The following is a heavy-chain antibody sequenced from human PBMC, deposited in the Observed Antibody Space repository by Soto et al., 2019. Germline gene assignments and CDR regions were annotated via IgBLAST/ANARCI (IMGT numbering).Heavy chain of an antibody. Sequence: GGSLRLSCAASGFTFSSYGMHWVRQAPGKGLEWVAVISYDGSNKYYADSVKGRFTISRDNSKNTLYLQMNSLRAEDTAVYYCAKGELFTFGGVIVLDDWGQGTLVTVSS. D-gene: IGHD3-16*02. CDR2: ISYDGSNK. J-gene: IGHJ4*02. CDR3: AKGELFTFGGVIVLDD. CDR1: GFTFSSYG. V-gene: IGHV3-30*18.